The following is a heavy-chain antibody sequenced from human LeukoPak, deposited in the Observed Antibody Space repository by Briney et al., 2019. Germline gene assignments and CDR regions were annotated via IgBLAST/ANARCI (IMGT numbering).Heavy chain of an antibody. Sequence: GGSLRLSCVASGFTFSSYGMSWVRQAPGKGLEWVSYVSATGYTTSYADSVKGRFTISRDNAKNTVFLQMSSLRAEDTAVYYCARGYSGSYPNWGQGTLVTVSS. V-gene: IGHV3-23*01. D-gene: IGHD1-26*01. CDR2: VSATGYTT. J-gene: IGHJ4*02. CDR3: ARGYSGSYPN. CDR1: GFTFSSYG.